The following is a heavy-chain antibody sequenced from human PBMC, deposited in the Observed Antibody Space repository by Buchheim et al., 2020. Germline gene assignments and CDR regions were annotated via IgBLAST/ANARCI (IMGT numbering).Heavy chain of an antibody. Sequence: QVQLQESGPGLVKPSQTLSLTCTVSGGSISSDDYYWSWIRQPPGKGLEWIGYIYYSGSTYYNPSLKSRLTISVETSSTQFSLKLSSVTAADTAVYYCARDINGRADYGGQGTL. CDR3: ARDINGRADY. V-gene: IGHV4-30-4*01. CDR1: GGSISSDDYY. CDR2: IYYSGST. J-gene: IGHJ4*02. D-gene: IGHD3-10*01.